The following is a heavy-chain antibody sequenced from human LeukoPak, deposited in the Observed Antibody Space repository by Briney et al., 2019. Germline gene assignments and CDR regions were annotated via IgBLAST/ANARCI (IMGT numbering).Heavy chain of an antibody. D-gene: IGHD6-13*01. CDR1: GFTFSSYW. V-gene: IGHV3-7*01. J-gene: IGHJ4*02. CDR3: ARGYSRFDY. CDR2: IKQDGSEK. Sequence: PGGSLRLSCAASGFTFSSYWKSWVRQAPGKGLEWVANIKQDGSEKYYVDSVKGRFTISRDNAKNSLYLQMNSLRAEDTAVYYCARGYSRFDYWGQGSLVTVSS.